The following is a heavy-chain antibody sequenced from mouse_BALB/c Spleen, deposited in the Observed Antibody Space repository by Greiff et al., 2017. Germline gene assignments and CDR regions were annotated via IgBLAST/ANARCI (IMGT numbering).Heavy chain of an antibody. CDR2: IYPGDGDT. CDR1: GYAFSSYW. CDR3: AGGGSSYGYFDV. V-gene: IGHV1-80*01. J-gene: IGHJ1*01. Sequence: QVQLKESGAELVRPGSSVKISCKASGYAFSSYWMNWVKQRPGQGLEWIGQIYPGDGDTNYNGKFKGKATLTADKSSSTAYMQLSSLTSEDSAVYFCAGGGSSYGYFDVWGAGTTVTVSS. D-gene: IGHD1-1*01.